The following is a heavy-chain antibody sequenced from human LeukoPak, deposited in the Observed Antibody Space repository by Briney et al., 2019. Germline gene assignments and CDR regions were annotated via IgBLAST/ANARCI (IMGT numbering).Heavy chain of an antibody. V-gene: IGHV3-7*01. CDR1: GFSISTYW. D-gene: IGHD2-8*02. J-gene: IGHJ4*01. CDR2: IRQDGNEI. Sequence: PGGSLRLSCVASGFSISTYWMSWVRQAPARGLEWVANIRQDGNEIHYLDSVKGRFTISRDNAKNSAYLQMNSLRAEDSAIYYCVRVVSGGSQAYWGRGTLATVSS. CDR3: VRVVSGGSQAY.